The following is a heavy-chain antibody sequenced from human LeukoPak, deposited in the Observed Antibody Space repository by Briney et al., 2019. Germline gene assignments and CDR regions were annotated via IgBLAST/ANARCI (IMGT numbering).Heavy chain of an antibody. CDR3: ARAGKNSRTYDS. Sequence: SETLSLTCTVSGGSISGYYWSWIRQPPGKGLEWIGYIYHSGSTNYNPSLKSRVTISLDTSMNVFSLNLNSVTDADTAVYYCARAGKNSRTYDSWGQGTLVTVSS. V-gene: IGHV4-59*01. D-gene: IGHD2/OR15-2a*01. CDR2: IYHSGST. J-gene: IGHJ5*01. CDR1: GGSISGYY.